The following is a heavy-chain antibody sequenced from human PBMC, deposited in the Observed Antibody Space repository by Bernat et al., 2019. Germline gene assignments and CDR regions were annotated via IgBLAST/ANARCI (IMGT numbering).Heavy chain of an antibody. V-gene: IGHV1-2*06. J-gene: IGHJ4*02. CDR2: INPNSGGT. CDR3: AGEYDYIWGQLYHYFDY. Sequence: QVQLVQSGAEVKKPGASVKVSCKASGYTFTGYYMHWVRQAPGQGLEWMGRINPNSGGTNYAQKFQGRVTMTRDTSISTAYMELSRLRSDDMAVYYCAGEYDYIWGQLYHYFDYWGQGTLVTVSS. CDR1: GYTFTGYY. D-gene: IGHD3-16*01.